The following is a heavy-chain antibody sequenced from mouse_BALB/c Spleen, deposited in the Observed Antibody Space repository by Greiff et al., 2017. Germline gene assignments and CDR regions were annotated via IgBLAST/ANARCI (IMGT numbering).Heavy chain of an antibody. CDR2: ISYSGST. CDR1: GYSITSDYA. J-gene: IGHJ3*01. V-gene: IGHV3-2*02. Sequence: EVHLVESGPGLVKPSQSLSLTCTVTGYSITSDYAWNWIRQFPGNKLEWMGYISYSGSTSYNPSLKSRISITRDTSKNQFFLQLNSVTTEDTATYYCARWDYAFAYWGQGTLVTVSA. CDR3: ARWDYAFAY. D-gene: IGHD2-4*01.